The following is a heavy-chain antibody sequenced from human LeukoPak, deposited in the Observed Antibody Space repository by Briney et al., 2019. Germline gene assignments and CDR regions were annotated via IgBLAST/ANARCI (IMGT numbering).Heavy chain of an antibody. Sequence: GGSLRLSCAASGFTFSSYWMSWVRQAPGQGLEWVANIKQDGSEKYYVDSVKGRFTISRDNAKNSLYLQMNSLRAEDTAVYYCARAWFGRVGATIYGYWGQGTLVTVSS. J-gene: IGHJ4*02. CDR3: ARAWFGRVGATIYGY. V-gene: IGHV3-7*01. CDR1: GFTFSSYW. CDR2: IKQDGSEK. D-gene: IGHD1-26*01.